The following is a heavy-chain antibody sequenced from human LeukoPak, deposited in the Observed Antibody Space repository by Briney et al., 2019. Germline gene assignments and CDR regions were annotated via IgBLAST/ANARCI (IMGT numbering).Heavy chain of an antibody. CDR1: GGTFSSYA. CDR2: IIPIFGTV. Sequence: SVKVSCKASGGTFSSYAISWVRQAPGQGLEWMGGIIPIFGTVNYAQKFQGRVTITADESTSTAYMELSSLRSEDTAVYYCARELYSSSWYRSIYYYYMDVWGKGTTVTVSS. CDR3: ARELYSSSWYRSIYYYYMDV. V-gene: IGHV1-69*13. D-gene: IGHD6-13*01. J-gene: IGHJ6*03.